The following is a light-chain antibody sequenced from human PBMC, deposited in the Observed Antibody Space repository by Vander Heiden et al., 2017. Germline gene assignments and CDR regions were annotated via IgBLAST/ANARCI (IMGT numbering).Light chain of an antibody. V-gene: IGLV2-11*01. CDR2: DVT. J-gene: IGLJ1*01. CDR1: SSDFGGYNH. Sequence: QSALPQPRSVSGYPGQSVTISCTGTSSDFGGYNHVSWYHQNPGKAHKFMIYDVTKRPSVVPDRFSGSKSGKTASLTISGLQAEDEADYYCCSYAGSDTYVFGSGTKVTVL. CDR3: CSYAGSDTYV.